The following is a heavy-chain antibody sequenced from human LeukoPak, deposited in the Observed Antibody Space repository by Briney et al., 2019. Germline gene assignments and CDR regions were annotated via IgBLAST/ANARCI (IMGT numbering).Heavy chain of an antibody. D-gene: IGHD5-12*01. CDR3: AREEVATYGMDV. V-gene: IGHV1-2*04. J-gene: IGHJ6*02. Sequence: ASVNVSCKASGYSFTGYYMHWVRQAPGQGLEWMGWINPNSGGTNYEQKFQGWVTMTRDTSISTAYMELSRLRSDDTAVYYCAREEVATYGMDVWGQGTTVTVAS. CDR2: INPNSGGT. CDR1: GYSFTGYY.